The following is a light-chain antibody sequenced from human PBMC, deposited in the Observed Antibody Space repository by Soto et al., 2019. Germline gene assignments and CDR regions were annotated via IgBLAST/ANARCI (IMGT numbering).Light chain of an antibody. V-gene: IGLV7-46*01. J-gene: IGLJ2*01. CDR1: TGAVTGGHY. CDR2: DTS. Sequence: QAVVTQEPSLTVSPGGTVTLTCGSSTGAVTGGHYPYWFQRKPGQAPRILIYDTSNKHSWTPARFSGYLLGGKAALTLSGAQPEDEAEYYCLLSYRGPVVFGGGTKVTVL. CDR3: LLSYRGPVV.